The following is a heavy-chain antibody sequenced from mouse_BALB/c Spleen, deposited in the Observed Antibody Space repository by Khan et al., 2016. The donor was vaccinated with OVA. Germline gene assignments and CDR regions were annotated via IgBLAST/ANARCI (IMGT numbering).Heavy chain of an antibody. J-gene: IGHJ2*01. CDR3: ARSVTITTVVATDFDY. CDR1: GYSITIDYA. CDR2: ISYSGRT. Sequence: VQLKQSGPGLVKPSQFLSLTCTVTGYSITIDYAWNWIRQFPGNKLEWMGYISYSGRTSYNPSLQSRISITRDTSKNQFFLQLNSVTTEDTATYYCARSVTITTVVATDFDYWGQGTTLTVSS. D-gene: IGHD1-1*01. V-gene: IGHV3-2*02.